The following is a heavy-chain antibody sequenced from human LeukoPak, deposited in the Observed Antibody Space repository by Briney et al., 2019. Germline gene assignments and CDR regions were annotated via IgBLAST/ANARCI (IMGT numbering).Heavy chain of an antibody. CDR1: GFTFSDYD. CDR2: ISYLSSHV. Sequence: GGSLRLSCSASGFTFSDYDMNWVRQAPGKGLEWVSSISYLSSHVYYGDSVKGRFSISRDNAKNSLYLQMNSPGAEDTAIYYCGRAFPPLRTSSAGDLWGQGILVTVSS. D-gene: IGHD3-16*01. V-gene: IGHV3-21*01. CDR3: GRAFPPLRTSSAGDL. J-gene: IGHJ4*02.